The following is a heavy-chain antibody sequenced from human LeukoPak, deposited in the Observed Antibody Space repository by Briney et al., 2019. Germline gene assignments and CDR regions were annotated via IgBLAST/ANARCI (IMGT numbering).Heavy chain of an antibody. J-gene: IGHJ4*02. Sequence: GGSLRLSCAASGFTFSSYEMNWVRQAPGKGLEWVSYISSSGGHIYYADSVKGRFTISRDNAKNSLYLQMNSLRAEDTAVYYCARVRDSSGCPDYWGQGTLVIVSS. D-gene: IGHD6-19*01. CDR2: ISSSGGHI. CDR3: ARVRDSSGCPDY. CDR1: GFTFSSYE. V-gene: IGHV3-48*03.